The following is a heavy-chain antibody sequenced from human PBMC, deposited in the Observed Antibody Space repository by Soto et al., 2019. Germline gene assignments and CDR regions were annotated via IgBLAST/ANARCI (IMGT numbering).Heavy chain of an antibody. J-gene: IGHJ5*02. CDR1: GYTFTNFG. Sequence: QGQLVQSGPEMRKPGTSVTVSCKTSGYTFTNFGVTWVRQAPGQGLEWMGWIATSTGHTTYSQSLQGRVTMTADTVTATAYMELTSLQSDDTAIYFCARGLGGSGTYLVLWGQGTLVSVSS. CDR2: IATSTGHT. V-gene: IGHV1-18*01. D-gene: IGHD3-10*01. CDR3: ARGLGGSGTYLVL.